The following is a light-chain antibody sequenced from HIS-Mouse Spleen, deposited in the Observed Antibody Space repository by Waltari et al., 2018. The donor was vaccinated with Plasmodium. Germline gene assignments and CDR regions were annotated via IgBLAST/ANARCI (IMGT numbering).Light chain of an antibody. CDR2: GAS. Sequence: EIVMTQSPATLSVSPGERATLTCRASQRVSSNLAWYQQKPGQAPMLLIYGASTRATGIPARFSGSGSGTEFTLLISSLQSEDFAVYYCQQYNNWSFTFGPGTKVDIK. V-gene: IGKV3-15*01. CDR3: QQYNNWSFT. J-gene: IGKJ3*01. CDR1: QRVSSN.